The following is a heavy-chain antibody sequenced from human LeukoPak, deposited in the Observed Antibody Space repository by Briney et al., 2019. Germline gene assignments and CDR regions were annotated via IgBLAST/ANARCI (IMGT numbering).Heavy chain of an antibody. Sequence: GESLQISCKGSGSGFTTYWIGWGRRMPGKGLERMGIIYPSDSDTRYSPSFQGQVTISADRSITTAYLQWSGLKASDTAMYYCARPSSGGIDYWGQGTLVTVSS. CDR1: GSGFTTYW. J-gene: IGHJ4*02. CDR2: IYPSDSDT. D-gene: IGHD4-23*01. CDR3: ARPSSGGIDY. V-gene: IGHV5-51*01.